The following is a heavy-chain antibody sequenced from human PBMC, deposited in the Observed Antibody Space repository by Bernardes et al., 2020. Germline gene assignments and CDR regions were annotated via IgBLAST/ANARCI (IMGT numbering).Heavy chain of an antibody. V-gene: IGHV1-2*06. J-gene: IGHJ4*02. D-gene: IGHD3-3*01. Sequence: SVKVSRKASGYTFIDYYLHWVRQAPGQGLEWMGRINPNSGGTNYAQKFQGRVTVTRDTSIRTAYMELSRLRSDDTAVYYCVRFLEWSPPPDYWGQGTLVTGSS. CDR3: VRFLEWSPPPDY. CDR1: GYTFIDYY. CDR2: INPNSGGT.